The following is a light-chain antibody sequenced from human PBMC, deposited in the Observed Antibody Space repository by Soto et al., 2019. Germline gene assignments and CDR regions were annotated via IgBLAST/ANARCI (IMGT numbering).Light chain of an antibody. J-gene: IGLJ2*01. CDR1: SXHSNYV. V-gene: IGLV4-69*01. CDR2: IHSDGSH. Sequence: QLVLTQSPSASASLGASVKLTCTLSSXHSNYVIAWHQQQSEKGPRFLMKIHSDGSHRKGDGIPDRFSGSSSGAERYLTISSLQSEDEADYYCQTWGSGTVAFGGGTKVTVL. CDR3: QTWGSGTVA.